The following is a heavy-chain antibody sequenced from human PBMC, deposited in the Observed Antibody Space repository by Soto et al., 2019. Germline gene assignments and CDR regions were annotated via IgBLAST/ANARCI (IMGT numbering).Heavy chain of an antibody. Sequence: GVSLRLSCTASGFTFTNFAMYWVRQAPGKGLEWVSAISGTGGSTYDADSVRGRFTISRDNSKSTLFLQMDNLRAEDTAVYYCVKGSRSSTWLVRDYYYGMDVWGRGTTVTVSS. D-gene: IGHD2-2*01. CDR3: VKGSRSSTWLVRDYYYGMDV. V-gene: IGHV3-23*01. CDR2: ISGTGGST. CDR1: GFTFTNFA. J-gene: IGHJ6*02.